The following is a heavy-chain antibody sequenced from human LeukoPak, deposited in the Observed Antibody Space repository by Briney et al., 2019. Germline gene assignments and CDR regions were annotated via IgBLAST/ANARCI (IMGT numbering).Heavy chain of an antibody. V-gene: IGHV1-18*01. CDR1: GYTFTSYG. Sequence: GASVKVSCKASGYTFTSYGISWVRQAPGQGLEWMGWISAYNGNTNYAQKLQGRVTMTTDTSTSTAYMELRSLRSDDTAVYYCARDWNNGYGDYGEGWFDPWGQGTLVTVSS. CDR3: ARDWNNGYGDYGEGWFDP. D-gene: IGHD4-17*01. CDR2: ISAYNGNT. J-gene: IGHJ5*02.